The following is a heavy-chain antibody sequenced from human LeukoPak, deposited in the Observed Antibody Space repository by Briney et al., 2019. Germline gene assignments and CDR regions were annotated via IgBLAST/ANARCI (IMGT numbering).Heavy chain of an antibody. CDR2: TSSSSSTI. CDR1: RFTFSGYD. J-gene: IGHJ6*02. CDR3: ARLRYYGMVV. Sequence: GGSLRLSCAASRFTFSGYDMSWVRQAPGKGLEWVSYTSSSSSTIYYADSVKSRFTISRDNAKNSLYLQMNSLRAEDTAVYYCARLRYYGMVVWGQWTTVTVSS. V-gene: IGHV3-48*04.